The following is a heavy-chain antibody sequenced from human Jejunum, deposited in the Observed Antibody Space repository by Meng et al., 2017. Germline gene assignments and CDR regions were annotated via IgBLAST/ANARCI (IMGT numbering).Heavy chain of an antibody. CDR2: IKSKTDGGTT. CDR3: TTVGPYGDYQFRDY. D-gene: IGHD4-17*01. Sequence: GESLKISCAASGFTFSNAWMTWVRQAPGKGLEWVGRIKSKTDGGTTDYAAPVKARFTISRDDSKNTLYLQMNSLKTEDTALYYCTTVGPYGDYQFRDYWGQGTLVTVSS. V-gene: IGHV3-15*01. J-gene: IGHJ4*02. CDR1: GFTFSNAW.